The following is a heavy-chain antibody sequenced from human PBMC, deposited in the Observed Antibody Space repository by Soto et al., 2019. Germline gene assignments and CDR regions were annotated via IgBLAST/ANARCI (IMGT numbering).Heavy chain of an antibody. Sequence: QVQLVQSGAEVKKPGASVKVTCKVSGHTLSELSMHWVRQAPGKGLEWMGGFDPEDGETISAQEFQGRVTMTEDTSTDSTYMELSSLRSEDTAVYYCAAGGTRWLHSHFDYWGQGTLVTISS. CDR2: FDPEDGET. J-gene: IGHJ4*02. V-gene: IGHV1-24*01. CDR3: AAGGTRWLHSHFDY. D-gene: IGHD1-1*01. CDR1: GHTLSELS.